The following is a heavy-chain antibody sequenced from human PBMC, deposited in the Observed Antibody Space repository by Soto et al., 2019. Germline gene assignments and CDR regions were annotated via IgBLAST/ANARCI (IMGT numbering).Heavy chain of an antibody. D-gene: IGHD3-22*01. CDR3: ARVHYYDRSGYYL. CDR2: ISSSSDYI. J-gene: IGHJ4*02. CDR1: GFTFSSYS. V-gene: IGHV3-21*01. Sequence: GGSLRLSCAASGFTFSSYSMNWVRQAPGKGLEWVSSISSSSDYIYYADSVKGRFTISRDNAKNSLHLQMNSLRAEDTAVYYCARVHYYDRSGYYLWGQGTLVTVSS.